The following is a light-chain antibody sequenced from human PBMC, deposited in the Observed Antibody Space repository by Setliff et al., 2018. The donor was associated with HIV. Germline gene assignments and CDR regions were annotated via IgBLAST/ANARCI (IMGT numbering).Light chain of an antibody. CDR2: DGT. CDR3: SSYASSGTLMV. CDR1: TNDVGNYNY. J-gene: IGLJ1*01. Sequence: QSVLTQPASVSGSPGQSITVSCTGTTNDVGNYNYVSWYQQHPGKAPKLMIYDGTNRPSGVSNSFSGSKSANTAALTISGLQAEDEADYYCSSYASSGTLMVFGTGTKVTVL. V-gene: IGLV2-14*03.